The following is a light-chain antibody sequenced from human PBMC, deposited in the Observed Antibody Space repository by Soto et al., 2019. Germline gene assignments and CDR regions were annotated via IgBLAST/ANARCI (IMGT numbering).Light chain of an antibody. CDR2: GAS. V-gene: IGKV3-15*01. J-gene: IGKJ5*01. Sequence: EIVLTQSPGTLSLSLGERATLSCRASLSVSSSNLAWYQQKPGQAPRLLIYGASTRATGIPARFSGSGSGTEFTLTISSLQSEDFAVYYCQQYNNWPPITFGQGTRLEIK. CDR1: LSVSSSN. CDR3: QQYNNWPPIT.